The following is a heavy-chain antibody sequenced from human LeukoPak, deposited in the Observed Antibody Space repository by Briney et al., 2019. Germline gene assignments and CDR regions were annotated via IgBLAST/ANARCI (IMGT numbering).Heavy chain of an antibody. V-gene: IGHV4-59*08. Sequence: SETLSLTCTVAAGSISSYYWSWIRHPPGKGLEWIGYAHYSGNTNSNPALKRRVTISVYTSKNKFSLKLNSVTATDTAVYYCASLQKYFFDCWGQGILVTVSS. CDR3: ASLQKYFFDC. CDR2: AHYSGNT. CDR1: AGSISSYY. J-gene: IGHJ4*02.